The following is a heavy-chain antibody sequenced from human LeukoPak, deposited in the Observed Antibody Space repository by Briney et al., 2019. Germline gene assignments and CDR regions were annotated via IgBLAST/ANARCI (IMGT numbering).Heavy chain of an antibody. CDR1: GFGFTNAW. CDR2: IKSNIDGGTT. D-gene: IGHD3-3*01. V-gene: IGHV3-15*01. CDR3: TTDFSHFDFSSGYYSY. J-gene: IGHJ4*02. Sequence: GGSLRLSCAASGFGFTNAWMVWVRQAPGKGLEWVGRIKSNIDGGTTDFAAPVKGRFTISRDDLTRTLCLQMNSLKTEDTGVYYCTTDFSHFDFSSGYYSYWGQGSLVTVSS.